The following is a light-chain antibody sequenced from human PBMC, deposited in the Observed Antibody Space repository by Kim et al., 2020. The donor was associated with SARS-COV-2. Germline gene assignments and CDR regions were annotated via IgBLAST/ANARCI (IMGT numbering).Light chain of an antibody. Sequence: EIVMTQTPAPLSVSPGERATLSCRASQSVSSNLAWYQQKPGQAPRLLIYGASTRATGIPARFSGSGSGTEFTLTISSLQSEDFAVYYCQQYNNWPRTFGQGTKLEI. CDR2: GAS. V-gene: IGKV3-15*01. J-gene: IGKJ2*01. CDR1: QSVSSN. CDR3: QQYNNWPRT.